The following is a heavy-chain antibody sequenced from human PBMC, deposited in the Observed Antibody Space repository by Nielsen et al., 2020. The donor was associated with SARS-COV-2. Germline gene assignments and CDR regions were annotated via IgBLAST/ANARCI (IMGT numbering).Heavy chain of an antibody. D-gene: IGHD3-3*01. V-gene: IGHV3-33*01. CDR2: IWYDGSNE. CDR3: ARLSNFWSGYNDY. CDR1: GLIFGTYG. J-gene: IGHJ4*02. Sequence: GESLKISCRASGLIFGTYGMRWVRQAPGKGLEWVAGIWYDGSNENYAESVKGRFTISRDNSNNTLFLQMDSLTADDTAVYFCARLSNFWSGYNDYWGQGTLVIVSS.